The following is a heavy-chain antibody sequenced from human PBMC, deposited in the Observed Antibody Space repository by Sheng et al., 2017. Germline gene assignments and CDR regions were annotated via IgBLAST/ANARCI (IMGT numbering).Heavy chain of an antibody. CDR1: GGSISSSSYY. CDR2: IYYSGST. Sequence: QLQLQESGPGLVKPSETLSLTCTVSGGSISSSSYYWGWIRQPPGKGLEWIGSIYYSGSTYYNPSLKSRVTISVDTSKNQFSLKLSSVTAADTAVYYCARDKETYYDFWSGPSYFDLWGRGTLVTV. D-gene: IGHD3-3*01. V-gene: IGHV4-39*07. J-gene: IGHJ2*01. CDR3: ARDKETYYDFWSGPSYFDL.